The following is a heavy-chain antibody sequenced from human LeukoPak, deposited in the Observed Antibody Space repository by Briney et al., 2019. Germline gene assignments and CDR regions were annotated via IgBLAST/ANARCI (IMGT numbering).Heavy chain of an antibody. CDR3: ARAPLVYDFWSGYYTIPNWFDP. D-gene: IGHD3-3*01. Sequence: ASVKVSCKASGYTFTGYYMHWVRQAPGQGLEWMGRINPNSGGTNYAQKFQGRVTMTRDTSISTAYVELSRLRSDDTAVYYCARAPLVYDFWSGYYTIPNWFDPWGQGTLVTVSS. CDR1: GYTFTGYY. V-gene: IGHV1-2*06. J-gene: IGHJ5*02. CDR2: INPNSGGT.